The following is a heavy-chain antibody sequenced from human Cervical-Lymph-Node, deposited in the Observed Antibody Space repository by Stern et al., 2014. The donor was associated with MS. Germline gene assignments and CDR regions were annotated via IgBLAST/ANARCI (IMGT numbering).Heavy chain of an antibody. Sequence: QVQLVQSGPEVKKPGASVKVSCKASGYSFRSHGISWVRQAPGQGIEWMGWMSVFNGNTDYAQNFQGRITMTIDTSTSTAYMELRGLRGDDTAVYYCAKGGTGGSWFGGAFDYWGQGTLVTVSA. J-gene: IGHJ4*02. D-gene: IGHD6-13*01. CDR3: AKGGTGGSWFGGAFDY. CDR2: MSVFNGNT. CDR1: GYSFRSHG. V-gene: IGHV1-18*01.